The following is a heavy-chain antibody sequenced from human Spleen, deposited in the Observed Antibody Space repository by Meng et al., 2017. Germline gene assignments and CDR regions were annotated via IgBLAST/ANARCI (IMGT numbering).Heavy chain of an antibody. J-gene: IGHJ5*02. CDR1: GGSISSNNW. CDR2: IYHSGST. Sequence: QWQLQGSGPGRVKPSGTLSPTCAVSGGSISSNNWWSWVRQPPGKGLEWIGEIYHSGSTNYNPSLKSRVTMSVDKSKNQFSLKLSSVTAADTAVYYCASQVFSGLNWFGPWGQGTLVTVSS. CDR3: ASQVFSGLNWFGP. V-gene: IGHV4-4*02. D-gene: IGHD3-10*01.